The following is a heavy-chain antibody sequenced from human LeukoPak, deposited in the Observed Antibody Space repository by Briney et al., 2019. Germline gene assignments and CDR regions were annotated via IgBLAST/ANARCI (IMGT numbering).Heavy chain of an antibody. Sequence: ASVKVSCKASGYTFTSYGISWVRQAPGQGLEWMGWISAYNGNTNYAQKLQGRVTMTTDTSTSTAYMELRSLRSDDTAVYYCARDHGWGCSGGSCYPAYYYYGMDVWGQGTTVTVSS. V-gene: IGHV1-18*01. CDR3: ARDHGWGCSGGSCYPAYYYYGMDV. J-gene: IGHJ6*02. CDR1: GYTFTSYG. D-gene: IGHD2-15*01. CDR2: ISAYNGNT.